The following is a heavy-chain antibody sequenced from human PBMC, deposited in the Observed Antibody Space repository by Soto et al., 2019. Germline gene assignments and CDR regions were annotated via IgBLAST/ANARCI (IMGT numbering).Heavy chain of an antibody. J-gene: IGHJ4*02. CDR3: AKRDGDYVGALDY. CDR1: GFTFSSYG. CDR2: ISYDGSNK. D-gene: IGHD4-17*01. V-gene: IGHV3-30*18. Sequence: QVQLVESGGGVVQPGRSLRLSCAASGFTFSSYGMHWVRQAPGKGLEWVAVISYDGSNKYYADSVKGRFTISRDNSKNTLYLQMNSLSAEDTAVYYCAKRDGDYVGALDYWGQGTLVTVSS.